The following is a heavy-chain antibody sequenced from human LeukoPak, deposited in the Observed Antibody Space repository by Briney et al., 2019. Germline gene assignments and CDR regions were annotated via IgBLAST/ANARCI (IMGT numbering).Heavy chain of an antibody. CDR2: ISPDGSST. CDR1: GFTFNTYW. J-gene: IGHJ6*03. CDR3: AKDDPIVVVPLIGYMDV. Sequence: GGSLRLSCAASGFTFNTYWMHWVRQAPGKGLVWVSRISPDGSSTYYADFVKGRFTISRDNAKNTLYLQMNSLRAEDTAVYYCAKDDPIVVVPLIGYMDVWGKGTTVTVSS. V-gene: IGHV3-74*01. D-gene: IGHD2-2*01.